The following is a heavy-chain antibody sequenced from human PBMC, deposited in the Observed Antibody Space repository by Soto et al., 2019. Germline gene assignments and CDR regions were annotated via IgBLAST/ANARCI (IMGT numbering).Heavy chain of an antibody. V-gene: IGHV1-8*01. Sequence: ASVKVSCKASGYTFTSYDINWVRQATGQGLEWMGWMNPNSGNTGYAQKFQGRVTMTRNTSISTAYMELSSRRSEDTAVYYCARENLITRLGELSSYNTMPYNWFDPWGQGTLVTVSS. CDR2: MNPNSGNT. J-gene: IGHJ5*02. CDR3: ARENLITRLGELSSYNTMPYNWFDP. CDR1: GYTFTSYD. D-gene: IGHD3-16*02.